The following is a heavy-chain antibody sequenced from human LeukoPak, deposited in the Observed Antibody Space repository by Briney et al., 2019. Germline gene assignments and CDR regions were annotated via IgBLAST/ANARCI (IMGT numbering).Heavy chain of an antibody. CDR2: VIPLFGTA. D-gene: IGHD2-15*01. Sequence: SVKVSCNASGRTFSIYAISWVRQHPGQGLEWVGGVIPLFGTANYAEKLEGRVTITTDDSKSTAYMELSSLRSEDTAVYYCASPRYCSGGSCYVDAFDIWGQGTMVTVSS. CDR3: ASPRYCSGGSCYVDAFDI. V-gene: IGHV1-69*05. CDR1: GRTFSIYA. J-gene: IGHJ3*02.